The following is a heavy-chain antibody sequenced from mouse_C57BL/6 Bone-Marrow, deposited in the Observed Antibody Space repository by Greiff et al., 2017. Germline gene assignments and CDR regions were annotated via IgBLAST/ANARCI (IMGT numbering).Heavy chain of an antibody. D-gene: IGHD2-14*01. V-gene: IGHV1-55*01. CDR1: GYTFTSYW. J-gene: IGHJ4*01. Sequence: QVQLQQPGAELVKPGASVKMSCKASGYTFTSYWITWVKQRPGQGLEWIGDIYPGSGSTNYNEKFKSKATLTVDTSSSPAYMQLSSLTSEDSAVYYCARGGTPFYAMDYWGQGTSVTVSS. CDR2: IYPGSGST. CDR3: ARGGTPFYAMDY.